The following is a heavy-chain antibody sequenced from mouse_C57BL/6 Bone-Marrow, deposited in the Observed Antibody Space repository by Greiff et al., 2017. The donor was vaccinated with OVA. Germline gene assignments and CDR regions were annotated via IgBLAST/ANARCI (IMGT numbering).Heavy chain of an antibody. D-gene: IGHD1-1*01. CDR3: ARRLLRAMDY. Sequence: QVQLKESGAELVRPGASVKLSCKASGYTFTDYYINWVKQRPGQGLEWIARIYPGSGNTYYNEKFKGKATLTAEKSSSTAYMQLSSLTSEDSAVYFCARRLLRAMDYWGQGTSVTVSS. J-gene: IGHJ4*01. CDR1: GYTFTDYY. V-gene: IGHV1-76*01. CDR2: IYPGSGNT.